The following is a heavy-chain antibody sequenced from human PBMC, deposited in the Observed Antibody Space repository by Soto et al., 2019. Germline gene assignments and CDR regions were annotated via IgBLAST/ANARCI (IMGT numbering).Heavy chain of an antibody. D-gene: IGHD2-15*01. CDR2: IKSDGSST. Sequence: EVQLVESGGGLVQPGGSLRLSCAASGFSVSGYWMHGVRQAPGRGLVWVSRIKSDGSSTSYGDSVKGRFTISRDNAKNTLYLQMNSLRAEDTAVYYCARGRYCSGGSCSDYFMDVWGKGTTVTVSS. J-gene: IGHJ6*03. CDR1: GFSVSGYW. CDR3: ARGRYCSGGSCSDYFMDV. V-gene: IGHV3-74*01.